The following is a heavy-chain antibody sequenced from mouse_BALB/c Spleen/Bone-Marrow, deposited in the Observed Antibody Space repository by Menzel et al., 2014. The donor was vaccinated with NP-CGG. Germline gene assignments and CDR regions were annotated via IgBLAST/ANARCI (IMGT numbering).Heavy chain of an antibody. CDR1: GITFSSYG. Sequence: EVQLVESGGDLVKPGGSLKLSCAASGITFSSYGMSWVRQTPDKRLEWAASISSDGLYTYYSDSVKGRFIISRDNAKNTLYLQMSSLRSEDTAMYYCTRNGFYYYGSSRYFTMDYWGQGTSVTVSS. CDR3: TRNGFYYYGSSRYFTMDY. CDR2: ISSDGLYT. V-gene: IGHV5-6*01. J-gene: IGHJ4*01. D-gene: IGHD1-1*01.